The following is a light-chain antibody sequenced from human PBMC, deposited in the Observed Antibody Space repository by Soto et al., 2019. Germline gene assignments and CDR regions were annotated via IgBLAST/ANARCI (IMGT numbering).Light chain of an antibody. CDR3: SLFTSSSTYV. Sequence: QSVLTQPPSVSGSPGQSVTISCTGTSSDVGSYNRVSWYQQPPGTAPKVIIYEVTNRPSGVPDRFSGSKSGNTASLTISGLQAEDEADYYCSLFTSSSTYVFGTGTKVTVL. V-gene: IGLV2-18*01. CDR2: EVT. CDR1: SSDVGSYNR. J-gene: IGLJ1*01.